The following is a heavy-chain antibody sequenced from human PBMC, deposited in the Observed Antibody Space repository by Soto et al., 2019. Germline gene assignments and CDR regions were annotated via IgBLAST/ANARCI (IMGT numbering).Heavy chain of an antibody. Sequence: PGAAVKISGEGSGYSLTSYWIGWERQMPGKGLEWMGIIYPGDSDTRYSPSFQGQVTISADKSISTAYLQWSSLKASDTAMYYCARLYYDFWSGYFLDPWGQGTLVTVSS. CDR2: IYPGDSDT. CDR1: GYSLTSYW. D-gene: IGHD3-3*01. J-gene: IGHJ5*02. CDR3: ARLYYDFWSGYFLDP. V-gene: IGHV5-51*01.